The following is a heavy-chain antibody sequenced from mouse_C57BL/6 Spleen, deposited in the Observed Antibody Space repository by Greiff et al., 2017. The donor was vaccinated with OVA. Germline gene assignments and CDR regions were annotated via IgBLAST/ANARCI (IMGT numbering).Heavy chain of an antibody. V-gene: IGHV1-81*01. CDR1: GYTFTSYG. CDR2: IYPRSGNT. Sequence: QVQLQQSGAELARPGASVKLSCKASGYTFTSYGISWVKQRTGQGLEWIGEIYPRSGNTYYNEKFKGKATLTADKSSSTAYMELRSLTSEDSAVYFCASEDHYYGDYYAMDYWGQGTSVTVSS. J-gene: IGHJ4*01. D-gene: IGHD1-2*01. CDR3: ASEDHYYGDYYAMDY.